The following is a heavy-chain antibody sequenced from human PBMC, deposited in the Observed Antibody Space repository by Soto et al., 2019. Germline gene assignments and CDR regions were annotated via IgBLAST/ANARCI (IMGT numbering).Heavy chain of an antibody. CDR2: ISGSGGST. D-gene: IGHD6-19*01. CDR3: AFSSGWYKNFDY. CDR1: GFTFSSYA. Sequence: PEVSLRLSCAPSGFTFSSYAISCGRHSPGKGLEWVSAISGSGGSTYYADSVKGRFTISRDNSKNTLYLQMNSLRAEDTAVYYCAFSSGWYKNFDYWGQGTLVTVSS. V-gene: IGHV3-23*01. J-gene: IGHJ4*02.